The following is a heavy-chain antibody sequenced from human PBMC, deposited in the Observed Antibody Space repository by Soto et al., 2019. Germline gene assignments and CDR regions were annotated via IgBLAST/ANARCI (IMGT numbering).Heavy chain of an antibody. CDR1: GYTFTSYG. CDR2: ISAYNGNT. J-gene: IGHJ5*02. CDR3: ARDGGYNWNYGGGGKKYNWFDP. V-gene: IGHV1-18*04. Sequence: QVQLVQSGAEVKKPGASVKVSCKASGYTFTSYGISWVRQAPGQGLEWMGWISAYNGNTNYAQKLQGRVTMTTDTSRRRAYMELRSLRSDDTAVYYCARDGGYNWNYGGGGKKYNWFDPWGQGTLVTVSS. D-gene: IGHD1-7*01.